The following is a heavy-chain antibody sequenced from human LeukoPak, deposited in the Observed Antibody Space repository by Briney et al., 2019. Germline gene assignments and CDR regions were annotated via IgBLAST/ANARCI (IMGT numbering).Heavy chain of an antibody. CDR3: VKESLEGDT. CDR2: IRYDGNIG. Sequence: PGGSPRLSCAASGFALTNFGMHWVRQAPGKGLDWVAFIRYDGNIGFYADSVQGRFTISRDNSKNTLDLQMNSLRTEDTAVYYCVKESLEGDTWGQGTLVTVSS. CDR1: GFALTNFG. D-gene: IGHD1-1*01. V-gene: IGHV3-30*02. J-gene: IGHJ5*02.